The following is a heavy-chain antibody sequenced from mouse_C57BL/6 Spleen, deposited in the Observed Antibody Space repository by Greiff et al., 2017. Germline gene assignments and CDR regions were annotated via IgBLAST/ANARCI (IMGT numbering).Heavy chain of an antibody. CDR1: GFTFSSYT. Sequence: EVMLVESGGGLVKPGGSLKLSCAASGFTFSSYTMSWVRQTPEQRLEWVATISGGGGNTYYPDSVKGRFTISRDNAKNTLYLQMSSLRSEDTALYYCARGLPGSYAMDYWGQGTSVTVSS. J-gene: IGHJ4*01. CDR2: ISGGGGNT. CDR3: ARGLPGSYAMDY. D-gene: IGHD2-10*01. V-gene: IGHV5-9*01.